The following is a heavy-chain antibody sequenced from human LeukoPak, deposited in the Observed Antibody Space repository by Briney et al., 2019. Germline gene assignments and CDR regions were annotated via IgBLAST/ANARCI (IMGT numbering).Heavy chain of an antibody. Sequence: QPGGSLRLSCPASGFTFSNYVMSWVRQAPGKGLEWVSSSSGSGATYYADSVKGRFTISRDTSQNPLYLQMNSLRVEDTAVYYCAKGGRGNDGDYWGQGTLVTVSS. CDR2: SSGSGAT. J-gene: IGHJ4*02. CDR3: AKGGRGNDGDY. V-gene: IGHV3-23*01. CDR1: GFTFSNYV. D-gene: IGHD1-1*01.